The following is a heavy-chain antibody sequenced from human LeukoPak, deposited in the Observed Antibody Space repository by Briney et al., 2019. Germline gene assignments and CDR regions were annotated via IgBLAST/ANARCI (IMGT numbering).Heavy chain of an antibody. J-gene: IGHJ4*02. V-gene: IGHV3-23*01. CDR2: ISGSGGST. Sequence: PSGGSLRLSCAASGFTFSSYAMSWVRQAPGKGLEWVSAISGSGGSTYYADSVKGRFTISRDNSKNTLYLQMNSLRAEDTAVYYCAKTAGVRIVGATPKGYFDYWGQGTLVTVSS. D-gene: IGHD1-26*01. CDR3: AKTAGVRIVGATPKGYFDY. CDR1: GFTFSSYA.